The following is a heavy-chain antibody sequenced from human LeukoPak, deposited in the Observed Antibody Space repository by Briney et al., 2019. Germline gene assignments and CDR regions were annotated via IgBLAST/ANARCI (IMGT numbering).Heavy chain of an antibody. Sequence: SVKVSCKASGGTFSSYAISWARQAPGQGLEWMGRIIPIFGTANYAQKFQGRVTITTDESTSTAYMELSSLRSEDTAVYYCASVLWFGELLSPYLDYWGQGTLVTVSS. CDR1: GGTFSSYA. J-gene: IGHJ4*02. CDR2: IIPIFGTA. CDR3: ASVLWFGELLSPYLDY. D-gene: IGHD3-10*01. V-gene: IGHV1-69*05.